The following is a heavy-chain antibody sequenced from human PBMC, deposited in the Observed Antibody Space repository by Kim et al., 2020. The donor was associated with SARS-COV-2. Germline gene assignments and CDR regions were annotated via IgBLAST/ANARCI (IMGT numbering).Heavy chain of an antibody. CDR3: ARQMGATTGDAFDI. D-gene: IGHD1-26*01. J-gene: IGHJ3*02. Sequence: SPSFQGQVTISDDKSISTAYLQWSSLKASDTAMYYCARQMGATTGDAFDIWGQGTMVTVSS. V-gene: IGHV5-51*01.